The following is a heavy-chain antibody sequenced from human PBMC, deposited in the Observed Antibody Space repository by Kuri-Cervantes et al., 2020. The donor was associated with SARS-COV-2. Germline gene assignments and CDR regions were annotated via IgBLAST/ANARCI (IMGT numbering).Heavy chain of an antibody. J-gene: IGHJ6*02. CDR2: IYYSGST. CDR1: GGSISSYY. D-gene: IGHD6-13*01. V-gene: IGHV4-59*08. CDR3: ARQDSSWTNYYYYYGMDV. Sequence: SETLSLTCTVSGGSISSYYWNWIRQPPGKGLEWIGYIYYSGSTNYNPTLKSRVTISVDTSKIQFSLKLSSVTAADTDVYYCARQDSSWTNYYYYYGMDVWGQGTTVTVSS.